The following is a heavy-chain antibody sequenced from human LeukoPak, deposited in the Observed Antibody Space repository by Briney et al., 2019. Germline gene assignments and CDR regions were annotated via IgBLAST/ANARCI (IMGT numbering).Heavy chain of an antibody. D-gene: IGHD1-7*01. CDR3: ARDWGTSSFDY. Sequence: SGGSLRLSCAASGFTFSSYEMNWVRQAPGKGLEWVSYISSSGSTIYYADSVKGRFTISRDNAKNSLYLQMNSLRAEDTAVYYCARDWGTSSFDYWGQGTLVSVSS. CDR1: GFTFSSYE. V-gene: IGHV3-48*03. CDR2: ISSSGSTI. J-gene: IGHJ4*02.